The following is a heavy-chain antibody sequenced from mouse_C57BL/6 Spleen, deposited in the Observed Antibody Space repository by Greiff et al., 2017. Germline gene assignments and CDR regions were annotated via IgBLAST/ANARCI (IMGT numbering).Heavy chain of an antibody. Sequence: EVQLQQSGPELVKPGASVKISCKASGYTFTDYYMNWVKQSHGKSLEWIGDINPNNGGTSYNQKFKGKATLTVDKSSSTAYMELRSLTSEDSAVXYCARNYGSSWYFDVWGTGTTVTVSS. J-gene: IGHJ1*03. CDR1: GYTFTDYY. CDR3: ARNYGSSWYFDV. CDR2: INPNNGGT. D-gene: IGHD1-1*01. V-gene: IGHV1-26*01.